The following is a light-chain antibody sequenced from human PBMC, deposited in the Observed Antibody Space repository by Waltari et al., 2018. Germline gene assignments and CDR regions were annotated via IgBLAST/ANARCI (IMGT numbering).Light chain of an antibody. CDR1: RSNIGAGYV. CDR2: GDT. CDR3: QSYDTSLSGSEV. J-gene: IGLJ1*01. V-gene: IGLV1-40*01. Sequence: QSVLTQPPSVSGAPGQRVTISCTGSRSNIGAGYVVNWYQQLPGTAPKLLIYGDTNRPSGVPDRFSGSKSGTSASLAISGLQAEDEADYYCQSYDTSLSGSEVFGSGTKVTVL.